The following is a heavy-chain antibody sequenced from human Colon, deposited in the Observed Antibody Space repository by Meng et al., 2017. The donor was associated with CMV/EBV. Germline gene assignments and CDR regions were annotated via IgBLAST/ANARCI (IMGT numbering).Heavy chain of an antibody. J-gene: IGHJ4*02. CDR3: ARGGLTMIVSSLFDY. CDR1: GYTFTSYG. D-gene: IGHD3-22*01. V-gene: IGHV1-18*01. Sequence: ASVKVSCKASGYTFTSYGISWVRQAPGQGREWMGWISAYNGNTNYAQKLQGRVTMTTDTSTSTAYMELRSLRSDDTAVYYCARGGLTMIVSSLFDYWGQGTLVTVSS. CDR2: ISAYNGNT.